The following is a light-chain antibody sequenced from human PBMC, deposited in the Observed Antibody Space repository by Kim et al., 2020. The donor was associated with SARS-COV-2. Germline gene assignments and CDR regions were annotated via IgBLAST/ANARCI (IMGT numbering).Light chain of an antibody. CDR1: SSNIGAGYD. CDR3: QSYDSSLSGSKV. Sequence: VNITCTGGSSNIGAGYDVHWYQQLPGTAPKLLIYANNNRPSGVPDRFSGSKSGTSASLAITGLQAEDEADYYCQSYDSSLSGSKVFGGGTQLTVL. J-gene: IGLJ2*01. V-gene: IGLV1-40*01. CDR2: ANN.